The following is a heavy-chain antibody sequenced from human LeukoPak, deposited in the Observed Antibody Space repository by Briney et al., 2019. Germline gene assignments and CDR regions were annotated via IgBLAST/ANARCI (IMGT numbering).Heavy chain of an antibody. Sequence: GGSVRLSCAASGFTFSGYAMHWVRQAPGKGLEWVAVISYDGSNKYYADSVKGRFTISRDNSKNTLYLQMNSLRVEDTAVYYCARDRSSSLLDYWGQGTLVTVSS. V-gene: IGHV3-30-3*01. CDR1: GFTFSGYA. CDR2: ISYDGSNK. CDR3: ARDRSSSLLDY. J-gene: IGHJ4*02.